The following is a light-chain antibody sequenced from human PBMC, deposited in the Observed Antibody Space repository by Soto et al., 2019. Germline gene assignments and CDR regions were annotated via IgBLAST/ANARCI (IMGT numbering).Light chain of an antibody. V-gene: IGLV2-14*01. Sequence: QSALTQPASVSGSPGQSITISCTGTSSDVGAYNYVSWYQQHPGKAPKLMIYDVSSRPSGVSNRFSGSKSGNTASLTISGLRAEDEADYYCSSYTTSSTEVFGPGTKVTVL. CDR2: DVS. CDR3: SSYTTSSTEV. CDR1: SSDVGAYNY. J-gene: IGLJ1*01.